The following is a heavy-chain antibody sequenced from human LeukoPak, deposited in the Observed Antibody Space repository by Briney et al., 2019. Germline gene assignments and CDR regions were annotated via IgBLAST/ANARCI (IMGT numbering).Heavy chain of an antibody. CDR3: ARDQEGFDY. V-gene: IGHV1-46*01. J-gene: IGHJ4*02. CDR1: GYTFTSNY. Sequence: ASVKVSCKASGYTFTSNYIHWVRQSPGQGLEWMGMIYPRDGSTSYAQKFQGRVTVTRDTSTSTVHMELSGLRSEDAAVYYCARDQEGFDYWGQGTLVTVSS. CDR2: IYPRDGST.